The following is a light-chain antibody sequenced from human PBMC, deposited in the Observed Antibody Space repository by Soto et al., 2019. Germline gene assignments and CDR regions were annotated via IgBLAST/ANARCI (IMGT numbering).Light chain of an antibody. J-gene: IGKJ4*01. CDR3: QQRGSWPPLT. CDR2: DAS. V-gene: IGKV3-11*01. CDR1: QSIRNY. Sequence: EIVLTQSPATLSLSAGERATLSCRASQSIRNYLAWYQQKPGQAPRLLIYDASNRATGVPVRFSGSGSGTDFTLTISSLEPEDFAIYYCQQRGSWPPLTFGGGTKVEI.